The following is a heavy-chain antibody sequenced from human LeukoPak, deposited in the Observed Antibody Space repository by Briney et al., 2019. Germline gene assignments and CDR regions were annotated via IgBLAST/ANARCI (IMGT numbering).Heavy chain of an antibody. V-gene: IGHV1-2*02. CDR1: GYTFTGYY. CDR2: INPNSGGT. J-gene: IGHJ4*02. D-gene: IGHD3-22*01. CDR3: ARDHHTDLVVVIDY. Sequence: RASVKVSCKASGYTFTGYYMRWVRQAPGQGLEWMGWINPNSGGTNYAQKFQGRVTMTRDTSISTAYMELSRLRSDDTAVYYCARDHHTDLVVVIDYWGQGTLVTVSS.